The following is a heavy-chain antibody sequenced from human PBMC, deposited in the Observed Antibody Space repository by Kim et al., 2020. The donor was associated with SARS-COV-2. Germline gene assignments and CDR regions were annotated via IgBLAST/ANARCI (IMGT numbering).Heavy chain of an antibody. V-gene: IGHV4-61*01. CDR3: SRGGTVHAPRY. J-gene: IGHJ4*02. CDR1: GGSVSSGSYY. CDR2: IYYSGST. D-gene: IGHD1-1*01. Sequence: SQTLSLTCTVSGGSVSSGSYYWSWIRQPPGKGLEWIGYIYYSGSTNYNPSLKSRVTISVDTSKNQFSLKLTSVTAADTAVYYCSRGGTVHAPRYWGQGILVTVSS.